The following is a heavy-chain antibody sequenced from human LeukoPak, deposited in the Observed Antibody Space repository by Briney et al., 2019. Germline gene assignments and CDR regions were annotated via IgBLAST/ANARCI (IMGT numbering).Heavy chain of an antibody. D-gene: IGHD7-27*01. CDR3: ARDLGWHFDY. J-gene: IGHJ4*02. CDR2: IYHSGST. V-gene: IGHV4-30-2*01. CDR1: GGSISSGGYS. Sequence: PSQTLSLTCAVSGGSISSGGYSWSWIRQPPGKGLEWIGYIYHSGSTYYNPSLKSRVTISVDRSKNQFSLKLSSVTAADTAVYYCARDLGWHFDYWGQGTLVTVSS.